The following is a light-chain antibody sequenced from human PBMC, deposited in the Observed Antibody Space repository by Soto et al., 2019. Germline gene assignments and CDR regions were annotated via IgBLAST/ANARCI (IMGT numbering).Light chain of an antibody. Sequence: QSALTQPASVSGSPRQSITISCPGTSSDVGRYNLVSWYQQHPGKAPKLMIYEGSKRPSGVSNRFSGSKSGNTASLTISGLQAEDEGDYYCCAYAGSSTLVFGGGTKLTVL. J-gene: IGLJ2*01. CDR1: SSDVGRYNL. CDR2: EGS. CDR3: CAYAGSSTLV. V-gene: IGLV2-23*01.